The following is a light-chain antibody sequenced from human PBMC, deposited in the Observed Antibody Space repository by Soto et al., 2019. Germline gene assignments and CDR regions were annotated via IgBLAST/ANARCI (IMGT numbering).Light chain of an antibody. CDR3: MQSLQAPRT. J-gene: IGKJ3*01. CDR1: QSVSSSY. CDR2: GAS. Sequence: EIVLTQSPGTLSLSPGERATLSCRASQSVSSSYLAWYQQKPGQAPRLLIYGASSRATGIPDRFSGSGSGTDFTLKISRVEAEDVGVYYCMQSLQAPRTFGPGTKVDL. V-gene: IGKV3-20*01.